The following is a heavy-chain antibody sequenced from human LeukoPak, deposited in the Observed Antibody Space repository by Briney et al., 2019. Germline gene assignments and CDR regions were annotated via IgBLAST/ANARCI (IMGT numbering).Heavy chain of an antibody. D-gene: IGHD1-26*01. Sequence: GGSLKLSCAASGFTFSGSAIHWVRQSSGKGLEWVGHIDKKDNFYTTTSAASVTGRFTISRDDSKNTAYLQMNSLKTEDTALYYCTRDSGTYNWLDPWGQGTLVTVSS. V-gene: IGHV3-73*01. CDR1: GFTFSGSA. J-gene: IGHJ5*02. CDR3: TRDSGTYNWLDP. CDR2: IDKKDNFYTT.